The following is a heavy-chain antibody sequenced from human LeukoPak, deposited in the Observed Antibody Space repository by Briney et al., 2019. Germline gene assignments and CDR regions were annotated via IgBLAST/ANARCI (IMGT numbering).Heavy chain of an antibody. CDR3: ARTPDIWFGELLDYFDY. V-gene: IGHV3-48*04. Sequence: GGSLRLSCAASGFTFSGYSMNWVRQAPGKGLEWVSYISSSSSTIYYADSVKGRFTISRDNAKNSLYLQMNSLRAEDTAVYYCARTPDIWFGELLDYFDYWGQGTLVTVSS. J-gene: IGHJ4*02. CDR2: ISSSSSTI. D-gene: IGHD3-10*01. CDR1: GFTFSGYS.